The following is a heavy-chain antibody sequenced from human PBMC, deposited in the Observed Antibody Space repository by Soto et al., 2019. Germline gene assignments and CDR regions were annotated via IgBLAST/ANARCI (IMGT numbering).Heavy chain of an antibody. J-gene: IGHJ4*02. D-gene: IGHD2-2*01. CDR2: IIPIFGTA. Sequence: SVKVSCKASGGTFSSYAISWVRQAPGQGLEWMGGIIPIFGTANYAQKFQGRVTITADESTSTAYMELSSLRSEDTAVYYCARGLGYCSSTSCYSDYWGQETLVTVSS. V-gene: IGHV1-69*13. CDR3: ARGLGYCSSTSCYSDY. CDR1: GGTFSSYA.